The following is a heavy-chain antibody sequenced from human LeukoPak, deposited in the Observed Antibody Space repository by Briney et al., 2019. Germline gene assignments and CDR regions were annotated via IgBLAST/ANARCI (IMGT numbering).Heavy chain of an antibody. V-gene: IGHV4-39*01. CDR2: IYYSGST. J-gene: IGHJ6*02. CDR3: ARSFLEWLSLNV. D-gene: IGHD3-3*01. CDR1: GGSISSSSYY. Sequence: SSETLSLTCTVSGGSISSSSYYWGWIHQPPGKGLEWIGSIYYSGSTYYNPSLKSRVTISVDTSKNQFSLKLSSVTAADTAVYYCARSFLEWLSLNVWGQGTTVTVSS.